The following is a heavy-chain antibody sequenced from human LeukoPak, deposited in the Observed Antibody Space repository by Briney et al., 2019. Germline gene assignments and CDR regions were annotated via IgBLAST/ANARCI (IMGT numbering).Heavy chain of an antibody. V-gene: IGHV3-23*01. CDR3: AKEAVEYFDY. CDR1: GFTFSNSA. J-gene: IGHJ4*02. CDR2: LTGSGGGT. Sequence: GGSLRLSCAASGFTFSNSAMSWVRQAPGKGLEWVSALTGSGGGTYYADSVKGRFTISRDNSKNTMYLQMNSLRAEDTALYYCAKEAVEYFDYWGQGNLVTVSS.